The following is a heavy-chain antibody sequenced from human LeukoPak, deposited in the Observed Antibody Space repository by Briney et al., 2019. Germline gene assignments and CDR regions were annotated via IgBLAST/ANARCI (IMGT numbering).Heavy chain of an antibody. CDR2: IYPGDSDT. CDR1: GYSFTSYW. Sequence: GESLKITCKGSGYSFTSYWIVWVRQMPGKGLEWMGIIYPGDSDTRYSPSFQGQVTISADKSISTAYLQWSSLKASDTAMYYCARQRSSGWNDFDYWGQGTLVTVSS. CDR3: ARQRSSGWNDFDY. V-gene: IGHV5-51*01. J-gene: IGHJ4*02. D-gene: IGHD6-19*01.